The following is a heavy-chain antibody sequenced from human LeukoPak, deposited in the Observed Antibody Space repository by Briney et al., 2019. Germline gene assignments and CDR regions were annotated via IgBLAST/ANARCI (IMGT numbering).Heavy chain of an antibody. CDR1: GFTFSNAW. V-gene: IGHV3-15*01. J-gene: IGHJ3*02. D-gene: IGHD3-22*01. CDR3: TTADDSSGYYHDAFDI. CDR2: IKSKTDGGTT. Sequence: GGSLRLSYAASGFTFSNAWMSWVRQAPGKGLEWVGRIKSKTDGGTTDYAAPVKGRFTISRDDSKNTLYLQMNSLKTEDTAVYYCTTADDSSGYYHDAFDIWGQGTMVTVSS.